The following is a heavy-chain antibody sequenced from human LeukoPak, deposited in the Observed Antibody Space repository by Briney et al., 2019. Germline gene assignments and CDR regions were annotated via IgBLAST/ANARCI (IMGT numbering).Heavy chain of an antibody. CDR2: ITKDGTT. CDR3: TWMTTVLTVDF. V-gene: IGHV3-15*01. Sequence: PGGALRVTCVLSGVPFVDAWMSWVRQTPGEGGEWIGRITKDGTTDYTAPVQGRFTISRDNSIKTFYLLMNSLKIEDTAVYYCTWMTTVLTVDFWGRGALVTGAS. J-gene: IGHJ4*02. D-gene: IGHD4-17*01. CDR1: GVPFVDAW.